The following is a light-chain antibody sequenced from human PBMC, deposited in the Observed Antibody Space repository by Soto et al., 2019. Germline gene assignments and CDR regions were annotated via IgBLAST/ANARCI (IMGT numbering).Light chain of an antibody. V-gene: IGLV9-49*01. J-gene: IGLJ2*01. CDR1: SGYSNYK. CDR3: GADHGSGSNFLVV. CDR2: VGTGGIVG. Sequence: QPVLTQPPSASASLGASVTLTCTLSSGYSNYKVDWYQQRPGKGPRFVMRVGTGGIVGSKGDGIPDRFSVLGSGLNRYLTIKNIQEEDESDYHCGADHGSGSNFLVVFGGGTKLTGL.